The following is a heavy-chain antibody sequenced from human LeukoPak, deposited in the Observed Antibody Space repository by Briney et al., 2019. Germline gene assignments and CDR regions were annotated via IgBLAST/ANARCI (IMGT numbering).Heavy chain of an antibody. CDR3: ARDKGSYGHFDY. D-gene: IGHD3-16*01. CDR1: GGPISSGGFH. V-gene: IGHV4-31*03. J-gene: IGHJ4*02. CDR2: IHGSGTT. Sequence: SQTLSLTCTVSGGPISSGGFHWCWIRQHPGKGLEWIGYIHGSGTTYFNPSLKSRVTISADTTKNQFSLKLNSVTAADTAVYYCARDKGSYGHFDYWGQGLLVTVSS.